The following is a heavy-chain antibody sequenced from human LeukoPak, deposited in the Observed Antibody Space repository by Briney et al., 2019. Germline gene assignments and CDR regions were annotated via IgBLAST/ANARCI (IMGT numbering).Heavy chain of an antibody. D-gene: IGHD1-26*01. CDR2: INPSGGST. CDR3: AFSGMGGYFDY. Sequence: ASVKVSCKASGYTFTSYYMHWVRQAPGQGLEWMGIINPSGGSTSYAQKLQGRVTMTRDTSTSTVYMELSSLRSEDTAVYYCAFSGMGGYFDYWGQGTLVTVSS. V-gene: IGHV1-46*01. J-gene: IGHJ4*02. CDR1: GYTFTSYY.